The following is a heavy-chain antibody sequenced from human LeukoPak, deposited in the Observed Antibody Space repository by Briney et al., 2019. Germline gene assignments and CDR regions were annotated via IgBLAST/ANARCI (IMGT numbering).Heavy chain of an antibody. V-gene: IGHV3-23*01. D-gene: IGHD3-16*01. CDR2: ITGSGTNT. J-gene: IGHJ5*02. CDR3: AQSRGGWFDP. CDR1: GFTCSSYA. Sequence: GGSLRLSCAASGFTCSSYAMGWVGQGPGKGLDWVSAITGSGTNTYYADSVKGRFTISRDNSKNTLYLQMNSLRAEDTAIYYCAQSRGGWFDPWGQGTLVTVSS.